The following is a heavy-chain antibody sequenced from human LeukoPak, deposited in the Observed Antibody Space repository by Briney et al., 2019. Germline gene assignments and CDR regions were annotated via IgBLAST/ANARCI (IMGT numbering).Heavy chain of an antibody. CDR1: GGSISSGGYY. CDR3: ARDSIYDSSGSYYYYYGMDV. V-gene: IGHV4-31*03. J-gene: IGHJ6*02. CDR2: IYYSGST. D-gene: IGHD3-22*01. Sequence: SETLSLTSTVSGGSISSGGYYWSWIRQHPGKGLEWIGYIYYSGSTYYNPSLKSRVTISVDTSKNQFSLKLSSVTAADTAVYYCARDSIYDSSGSYYYYYGMDVWGQGTTVTVSS.